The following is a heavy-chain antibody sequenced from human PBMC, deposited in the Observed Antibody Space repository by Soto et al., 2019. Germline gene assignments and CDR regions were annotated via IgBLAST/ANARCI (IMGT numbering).Heavy chain of an antibody. D-gene: IGHD5-18*01. J-gene: IGHJ4*02. Sequence: PGGSLRLSCAASGFTVRSNYMSWVRQAPGKGLEWVSVIYSGGSTYYADSVKGRFTISRDKSKSTLYLQMNSLRAEDTAVYYCARNSRFDTPMVYWGQGTLVTVSS. V-gene: IGHV3-66*01. CDR3: ARNSRFDTPMVY. CDR1: GFTVRSNY. CDR2: IYSGGST.